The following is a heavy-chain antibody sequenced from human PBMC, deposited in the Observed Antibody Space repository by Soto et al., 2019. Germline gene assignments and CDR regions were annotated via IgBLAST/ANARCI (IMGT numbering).Heavy chain of an antibody. CDR3: VRDAGHRGDY. Sequence: EVQLVESGGGLIQPGGSLRLSCAASGFTFGNYWMRWVRQSPGKGLVWVSSVNGDGSSTTYADSVEGRFTVSRDSAKNTLHLQMNSLIVDDTAVYYCVRDAGHRGDYWGQGTLVTVSS. CDR2: VNGDGSST. V-gene: IGHV3-74*03. CDR1: GFTFGNYW. D-gene: IGHD3-10*01. J-gene: IGHJ4*02.